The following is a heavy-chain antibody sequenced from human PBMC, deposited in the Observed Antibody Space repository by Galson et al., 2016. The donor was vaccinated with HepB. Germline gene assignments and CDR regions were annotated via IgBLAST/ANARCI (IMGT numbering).Heavy chain of an antibody. CDR3: AKGTTTYYYYYMDV. Sequence: SLRLSCAASGITFSSYVMNWVRQAPGKGLEWVSVISDSGGITNYADSVKGRFTISRDNSKNTVYLQMSSLRAEDTAVYYFAKGTTTYYYYYMDVWGKGTTVTVSS. V-gene: IGHV3-23*01. CDR2: ISDSGGIT. D-gene: IGHD4-11*01. J-gene: IGHJ6*03. CDR1: GITFSSYV.